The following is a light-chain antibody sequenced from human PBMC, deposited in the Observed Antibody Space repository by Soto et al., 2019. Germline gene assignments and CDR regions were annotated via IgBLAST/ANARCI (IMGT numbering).Light chain of an antibody. CDR3: KRYLQSPGT. Sequence: DILIYQSSNTLPVTPGEPSSVSCSSSQSLMHSNIYNYLDWYQQKPGQSPQLLIYLGSTRASGIPDRFSGSGLGTDFTLQISRVQSEDFEVYYCKRYLQSPGTLGRGTKVDIK. CDR1: QSLMHSNIYNY. J-gene: IGKJ4*01. CDR2: LGS. V-gene: IGKV2-28*01.